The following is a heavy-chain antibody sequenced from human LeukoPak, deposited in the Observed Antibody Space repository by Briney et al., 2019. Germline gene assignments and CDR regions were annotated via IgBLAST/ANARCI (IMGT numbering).Heavy chain of an antibody. CDR1: GFTFSSYA. V-gene: IGHV3-23*01. Sequence: GGSLRLSCAASGFTFSSYAMSWVRQAPGKGLEWVSAISGSGGSAYYADSVKGRFTISRDNSKNTLYLEMNSLRAEDPAVYYRARNSHIAVAGTNWGQGTLVTVSS. CDR2: ISGSGGSA. CDR3: ARNSHIAVAGTN. D-gene: IGHD6-19*01. J-gene: IGHJ4*02.